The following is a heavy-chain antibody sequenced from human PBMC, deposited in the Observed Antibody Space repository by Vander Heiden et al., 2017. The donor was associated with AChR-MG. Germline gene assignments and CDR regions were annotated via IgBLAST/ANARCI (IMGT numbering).Heavy chain of an antibody. V-gene: IGHV3-30*03. CDR1: GLTFGRHG. Sequence: QVQVVESGGGVVQPGRSLRLSCAASGLTFGRHGMHWVGQAPGKGLEWVAVISYDGRKKYYADSVKGRFIISNDNSRNTVYLQMNSLRGEDSALYYCARDNEGYDFWGRGTLVTVSS. D-gene: IGHD2-8*01. CDR2: ISYDGRKK. CDR3: ARDNEGYDF. J-gene: IGHJ2*01.